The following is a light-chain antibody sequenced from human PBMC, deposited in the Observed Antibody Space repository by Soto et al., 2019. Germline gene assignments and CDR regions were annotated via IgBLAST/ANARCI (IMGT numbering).Light chain of an antibody. CDR2: WAS. J-gene: IGKJ1*01. Sequence: DIVMTQSPDSLAVSLGERATINCKSSQSVLYSSNNKNCLAWYQQKPGQPPKLLIYWASTRESGVPDRFSGSESGTDFTLTISSLRAEDVAVYYCQQYYSAPWTFGQGTKVEIK. CDR3: QQYYSAPWT. V-gene: IGKV4-1*01. CDR1: QSVLYSSNNKNC.